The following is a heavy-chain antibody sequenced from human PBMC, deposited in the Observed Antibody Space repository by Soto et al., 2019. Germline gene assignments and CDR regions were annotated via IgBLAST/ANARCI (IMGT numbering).Heavy chain of an antibody. D-gene: IGHD6-19*01. CDR3: AIPSGLTVTGPDY. V-gene: IGHV3-23*01. Sequence: RLSCAASGFIFRNYAMSWVRQAPGKGLEWVSATGGNGADTYYADSVKGRFTISRDNSKNTLYLQMNSLRAEDTAVYFCAIPSGLTVTGPDYWGQGTLVTVSS. J-gene: IGHJ4*02. CDR2: TGGNGADT. CDR1: GFIFRNYA.